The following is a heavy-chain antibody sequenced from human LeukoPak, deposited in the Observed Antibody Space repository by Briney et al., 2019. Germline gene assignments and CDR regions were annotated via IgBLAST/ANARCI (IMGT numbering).Heavy chain of an antibody. CDR2: INPSGGST. CDR1: GYTFTSYY. CDR3: ARDLGYCSGGSCSPGFDY. V-gene: IGHV1-46*01. D-gene: IGHD2-15*01. J-gene: IGHJ4*02. Sequence: ASVKVSCKASGYTFTSYYMHWVRQAPGQGLEWMGIINPSGGSTSYAQKFQGRVTMTRDTSTSTVHMELSSLRSEDTAVYYCARDLGYCSGGSCSPGFDYWGQGTLVTVSS.